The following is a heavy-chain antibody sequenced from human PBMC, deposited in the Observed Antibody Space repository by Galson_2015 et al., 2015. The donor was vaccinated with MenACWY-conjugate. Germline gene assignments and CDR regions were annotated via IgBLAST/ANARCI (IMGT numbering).Heavy chain of an antibody. D-gene: IGHD5-18*01. CDR3: VRDLMDSALVFDY. CDR1: GFTVSTNY. CDR2: IYSDGSA. V-gene: IGHV3-53*01. Sequence: SLRLSCAASGFTVSTNYMSWVRQAPGKGLEWVSIIYSDGSAYYADSVKGRFTISRDNSRNTLYLQMNSLRAEDTAVYYCVRDLMDSALVFDYWGQGTLVTVSS. J-gene: IGHJ4*02.